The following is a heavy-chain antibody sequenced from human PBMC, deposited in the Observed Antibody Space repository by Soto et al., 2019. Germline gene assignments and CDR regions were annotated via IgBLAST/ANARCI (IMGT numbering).Heavy chain of an antibody. Sequence: EVQLVESGGGLVKPGGSLRLSCAASGFTFSTYTMNWVRQAPGKGLEWVSSITSSDYISYADSVKGRLTIARDNAKNSLFLQTHSLRADDTAVYYCARETEYSNGWTNWFDPWGQGTLVTVSS. CDR1: GFTFSTYT. J-gene: IGHJ5*02. CDR3: ARETEYSNGWTNWFDP. D-gene: IGHD6-6*01. V-gene: IGHV3-21*01. CDR2: ITSSDYI.